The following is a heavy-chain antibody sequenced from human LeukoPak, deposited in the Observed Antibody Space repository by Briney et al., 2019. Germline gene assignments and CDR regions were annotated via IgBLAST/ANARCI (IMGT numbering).Heavy chain of an antibody. V-gene: IGHV4-59*01. J-gene: IGHJ6*03. Sequence: SETLSLTCTVSGCSISCYYWSWIRQPPGKGLEWIGYIHYSGSTNYNPSLKSRFTISVDMSKNQFSLKLSSVTAADTAVYYCARVTESYGSGSRHNYYYYYMDVWGKGTTVTISS. CDR2: IHYSGST. D-gene: IGHD3-10*01. CDR3: ARVTESYGSGSRHNYYYYYMDV. CDR1: GCSISCYY.